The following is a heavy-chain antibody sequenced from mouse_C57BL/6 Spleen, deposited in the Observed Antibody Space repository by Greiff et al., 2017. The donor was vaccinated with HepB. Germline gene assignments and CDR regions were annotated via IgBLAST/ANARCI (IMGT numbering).Heavy chain of an antibody. J-gene: IGHJ2*01. CDR3: ARSTVVPYYFDY. D-gene: IGHD1-1*01. CDR2: IYPGSGST. CDR1: GYTFTSYW. Sequence: QVQLQQPGAELVKPGASVKMSCKASGYTFTSYWITWVKQRPGQGLEWIGDIYPGSGSTNYNEKFKSKATLTVDTSSSTAYMQLSSLTSEDSAVYYCARSTVVPYYFDYWGQGTTLTVSS. V-gene: IGHV1-55*01.